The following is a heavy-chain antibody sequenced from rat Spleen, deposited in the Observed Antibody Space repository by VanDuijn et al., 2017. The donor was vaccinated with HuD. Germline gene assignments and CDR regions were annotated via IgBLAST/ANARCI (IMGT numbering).Heavy chain of an antibody. V-gene: IGHV5-29*01. CDR3: ARRHYGYTDYFDY. CDR2: ISYDGRRN. D-gene: IGHD1-9*01. J-gene: IGHJ2*01. CDR1: GFTFSDYY. Sequence: EVQLVESDGGLVQPGRSLKLSCAASGFTFSDYYMAWVRQAPTKGLEWVATISYDGRRNYYRDSVKGRFTISRDNAKSTLSLQMDSLRSEDTATYYCARRHYGYTDYFDYWGQGVMVTVSS.